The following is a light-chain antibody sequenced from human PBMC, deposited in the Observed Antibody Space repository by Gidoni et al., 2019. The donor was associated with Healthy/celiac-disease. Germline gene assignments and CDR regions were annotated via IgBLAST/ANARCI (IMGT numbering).Light chain of an antibody. CDR3: QQYGSSPGT. V-gene: IGKV3-20*01. Sequence: EIVLTQSPGTLSLSPGERATLSCRASQSVSSSYFAWYQQKPGQAPRLLIYGASSRATGIPDRFSGSGSGTDFTLTISRLEPEDFAVYYCQQYGSSPGTFXQXTKVEIK. J-gene: IGKJ1*01. CDR1: QSVSSSY. CDR2: GAS.